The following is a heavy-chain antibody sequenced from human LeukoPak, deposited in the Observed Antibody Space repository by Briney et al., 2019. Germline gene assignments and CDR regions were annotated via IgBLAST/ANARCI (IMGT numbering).Heavy chain of an antibody. Sequence: PSETLSLTCTVSGGSISSGGYYWSWIRQPPGKGLEWIGYIYYSESTYYNPSLKSRVTISVDTSKNQFSLKLSSVTAADTAVYYCARDRVVVVPAALGETITIHYGMDVWGQGTTVTVSS. J-gene: IGHJ6*02. CDR2: IYYSEST. D-gene: IGHD2-2*01. V-gene: IGHV4-31*03. CDR3: ARDRVVVVPAALGETITIHYGMDV. CDR1: GGSISSGGYY.